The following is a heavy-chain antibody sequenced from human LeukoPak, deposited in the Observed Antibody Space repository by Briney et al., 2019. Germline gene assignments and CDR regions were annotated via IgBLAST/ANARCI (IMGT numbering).Heavy chain of an antibody. CDR1: GFIFSDYW. D-gene: IGHD3-10*01. CDR3: VRDKPAYYGSGSHFDY. Sequence: PGGSLRLSCGASGFIFSDYWMSWVRQAPGKGLEWVAQIKEDGSEKYYIDSVKGRFIISRDNAETLMYLQMDSLRPEDTAVYYCVRDKPAYYGSGSHFDYWGQGALVTVSS. CDR2: IKEDGSEK. J-gene: IGHJ4*02. V-gene: IGHV3-7*01.